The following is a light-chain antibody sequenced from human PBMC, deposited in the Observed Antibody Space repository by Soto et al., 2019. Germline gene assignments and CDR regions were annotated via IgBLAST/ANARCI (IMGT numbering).Light chain of an antibody. J-gene: IGLJ1*01. Sequence: QSALTQPASVSGSPGQTITISCTGTSSDIGGYNYVSWYQQRPGKAPKLIIYEVTNRPSGVSHRFSGSKSGNTAFLTISGLQAEDETDYHCSSYRTSNTYVFGTGTKVTVL. CDR3: SSYRTSNTYV. CDR1: SSDIGGYNY. CDR2: EVT. V-gene: IGLV2-14*01.